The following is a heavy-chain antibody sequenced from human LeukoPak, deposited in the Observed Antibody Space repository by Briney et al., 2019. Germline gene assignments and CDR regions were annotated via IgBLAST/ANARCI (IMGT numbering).Heavy chain of an antibody. D-gene: IGHD3-3*01. J-gene: IGHJ4*02. V-gene: IGHV3-30*02. CDR3: AKDTPYYDFWSGYPYYFDY. Sequence: PGGSLRLSCAASGFTFSSYGMHWVRQAPGKGLEWVAFIRYDGSNKYYADSAKGRFTISRDNSKNTLYLQMNSLRAEDTAVYYCAKDTPYYDFWSGYPYYFDYWGQGTLVTVSS. CDR2: IRYDGSNK. CDR1: GFTFSSYG.